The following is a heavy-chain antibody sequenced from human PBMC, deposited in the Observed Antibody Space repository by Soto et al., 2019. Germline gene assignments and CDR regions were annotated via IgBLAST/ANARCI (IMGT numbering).Heavy chain of an antibody. CDR3: ARGTDFWSGYYLSYFDY. D-gene: IGHD3-3*01. J-gene: IGHJ4*02. CDR2: IYYSGST. V-gene: IGHV4-31*03. CDR1: GGSISSGGYY. Sequence: SETLSLTCTVSGGSISSGGYYWSWIRQHPGKGLEWIGYIYYSGSTYYNPSLKSRVTISVDTSKNQFSLKLSSVTAADTAVYYCARGTDFWSGYYLSYFDYWGQGTLVTVSS.